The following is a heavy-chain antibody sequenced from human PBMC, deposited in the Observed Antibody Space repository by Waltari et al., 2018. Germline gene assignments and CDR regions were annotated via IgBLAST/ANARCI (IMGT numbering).Heavy chain of an antibody. V-gene: IGHV3-21*01. J-gene: IGHJ4*02. CDR3: ARDLGYYDSSGSHFDY. CDR2: ISSSSSYI. D-gene: IGHD3-22*01. CDR1: GFTFSSYS. Sequence: EVQLVESGGGLVKPGGSLRLSCAASGFTFSSYSMNWVRQAPGKGLEWVSSISSSSSYIDYADSVKGRFTSSRDNAKNSLYLQMNSLRAEDTAVYYCARDLGYYDSSGSHFDYWGQGTLVTVSS.